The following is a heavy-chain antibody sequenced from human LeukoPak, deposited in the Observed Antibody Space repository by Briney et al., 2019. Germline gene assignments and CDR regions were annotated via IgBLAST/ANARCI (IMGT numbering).Heavy chain of an antibody. CDR3: ATESWWEDYFDY. CDR1: GYTLTELS. D-gene: IGHD2-8*02. Sequence: ASVKVSCKVSGYTLTELSMHWVRQAPGKGLEWMGGFDPEDGETIYAQKFQGRVTMTEDTSTDTAYMELSSLRSEDTAVYYCATESWWEDYFDYWGQGTLVTVSS. CDR2: FDPEDGET. V-gene: IGHV1-24*01. J-gene: IGHJ4*02.